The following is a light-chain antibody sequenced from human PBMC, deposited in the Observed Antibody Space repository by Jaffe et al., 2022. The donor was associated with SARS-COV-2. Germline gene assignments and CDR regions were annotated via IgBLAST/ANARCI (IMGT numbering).Light chain of an antibody. V-gene: IGKV4-1*01. J-gene: IGKJ2*01. CDR1: QSVLNSSIKKNY. Sequence: DIVMTQSPDSLAVSLGERATINCKSSQSVLNSSIKKNYLAWLQQKPGQPPKVLIYWASTRGSGVPDRFSGSGSGTDFTLTISSLQAEDVAVYYCQQYFDTSYTFGQGTNLEIK. CDR2: WAS. CDR3: QQYFDTSYT.